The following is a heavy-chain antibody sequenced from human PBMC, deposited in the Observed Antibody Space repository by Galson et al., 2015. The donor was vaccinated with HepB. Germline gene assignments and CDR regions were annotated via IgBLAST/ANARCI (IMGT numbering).Heavy chain of an antibody. CDR2: IHNTGYT. CDR3: ASLTIA. CDR1: GFTVSSNY. V-gene: IGHV3-53*01. D-gene: IGHD3-10*01. Sequence: CAASGFTVSSNYMTWVRQAPGKGLEWVSVIHNTGYTYYADSVKGRFTISRDNSKNTPYLQMNSLRAEDTAVYYCASLTIAWGQGTLVTASS. J-gene: IGHJ4*02.